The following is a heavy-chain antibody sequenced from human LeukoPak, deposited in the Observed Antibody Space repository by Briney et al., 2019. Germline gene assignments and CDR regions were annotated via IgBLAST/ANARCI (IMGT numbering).Heavy chain of an antibody. Sequence: GGSLTLSCAASGFTFSSYSMNWVRQAPGKGLEWVSSISSSSYIYYADSVKGRFTISRDNAKNSLYLQMNSLRAEDTAVYYCARLEGRTTGWFDPWGQGTLVTVSS. D-gene: IGHD4-17*01. J-gene: IGHJ5*02. CDR3: ARLEGRTTGWFDP. CDR1: GFTFSSYS. CDR2: ISSSSYI. V-gene: IGHV3-21*01.